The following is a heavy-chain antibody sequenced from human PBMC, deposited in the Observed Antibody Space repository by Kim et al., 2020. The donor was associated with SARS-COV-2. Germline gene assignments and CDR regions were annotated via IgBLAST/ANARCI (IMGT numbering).Heavy chain of an antibody. V-gene: IGHV3-33*01. CDR1: GFTFSSYG. CDR2: IWYDGSNK. Sequence: GGSLRLSCAASGFTFSSYGMHWVRQAPGKGLEWVAVIWYDGSNKYYADSVKGRFTISRDNSKNTLYLQMNSLRAEDTAVYYCARESRPILLWFGESNWFDPWGQGTLVTVSS. D-gene: IGHD3-10*01. J-gene: IGHJ5*02. CDR3: ARESRPILLWFGESNWFDP.